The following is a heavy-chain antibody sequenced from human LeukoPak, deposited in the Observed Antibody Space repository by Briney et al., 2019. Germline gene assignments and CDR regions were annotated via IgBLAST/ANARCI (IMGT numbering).Heavy chain of an antibody. CDR3: ARDPRMLATGYFDY. Sequence: PGGSLRLSCAASGFTFSSYAMSWVRQVPGNGLEWVSSIGGSGGNTYYADSVKGRFTISRDDAKNMLYLQMNSLRAEDTAVYYCARDPRMLATGYFDYWGQGTLVTVSS. CDR1: GFTFSSYA. CDR2: IGGSGGNT. V-gene: IGHV3-23*01. J-gene: IGHJ4*02. D-gene: IGHD5-12*01.